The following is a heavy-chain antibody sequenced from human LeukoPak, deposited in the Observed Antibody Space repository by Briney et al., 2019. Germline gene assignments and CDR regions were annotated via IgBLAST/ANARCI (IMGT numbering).Heavy chain of an antibody. CDR1: GNYW. V-gene: IGHV3-74*01. CDR2: INSDGSWT. Sequence: GGSLRLSCAASGNYWMHWVRQVPGKGLVWVSHINSDGSWTSYADSVKGRFTISKDNAKNTVYLQMNSPRAEDTAVYYCAKDTRYSGNYYFVFDYWGQGTLVTVSS. CDR3: AKDTRYSGNYYFVFDY. J-gene: IGHJ4*02. D-gene: IGHD1-26*01.